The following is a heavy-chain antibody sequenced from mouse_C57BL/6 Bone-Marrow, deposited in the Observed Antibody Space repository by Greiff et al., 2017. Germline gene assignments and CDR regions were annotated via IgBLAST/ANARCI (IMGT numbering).Heavy chain of an antibody. V-gene: IGHV5-4*01. D-gene: IGHD2-1*01. CDR3: ASIYYGSPWFAY. Sequence: EVQGVESGGGLVKPGGSLKLSCAASGFTFSSYAMSWVRQTPEKRLEWVATISDGGSYTYYPDNVKGRFTISRDNAKNNLYLQMSHLKSEDTAMYYCASIYYGSPWFAYWGQGTLVTVSA. J-gene: IGHJ3*01. CDR2: ISDGGSYT. CDR1: GFTFSSYA.